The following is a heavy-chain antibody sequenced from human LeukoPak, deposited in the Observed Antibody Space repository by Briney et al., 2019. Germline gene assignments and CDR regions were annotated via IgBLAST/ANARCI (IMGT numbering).Heavy chain of an antibody. D-gene: IGHD4-17*01. CDR2: IYYSGST. V-gene: IGHV4-38-2*02. Sequence: PSETLSLTCTVSGYSISSGYYWGWIRQPPGKGLEWIGSIYYSGSTYYNPSLKSRVTISVDTSKNQFSLKLSSVTAADTAVYYCAREQTTVTTGDYWGQGTLVTVSS. CDR1: GYSISSGYY. J-gene: IGHJ4*02. CDR3: AREQTTVTTGDY.